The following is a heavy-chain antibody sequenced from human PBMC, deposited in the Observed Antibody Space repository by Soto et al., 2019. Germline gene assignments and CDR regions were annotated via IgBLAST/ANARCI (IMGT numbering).Heavy chain of an antibody. CDR1: GGSISSYY. CDR2: IYYSGST. J-gene: IGHJ4*02. D-gene: IGHD5-12*01. Sequence: SETLSLTCTVSGGSISSYYWSWIRQPPGKGLEWSGYIYYSGSTNYNPSLKSRVTISVDTSKIQFSLKLSSVTAADTAVYYGARAVDMATIIDYWGQGTLVTVSS. CDR3: ARAVDMATIIDY. V-gene: IGHV4-59*01.